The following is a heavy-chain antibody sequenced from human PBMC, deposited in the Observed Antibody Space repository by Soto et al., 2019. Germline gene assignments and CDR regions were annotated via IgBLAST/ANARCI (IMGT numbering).Heavy chain of an antibody. J-gene: IGHJ6*02. Sequence: SATLSRTAEPFSGSAVAYSWCRMPSSAWKGLEWIGEINHSGSTNYNPSLKSRVTISVDTSKNQFSLKLSSVTAADTAVYYCARVGMVRGVIITDYYYYGMDVWGHGTTVT. CDR3: ARVGMVRGVIITDYYYYGMDV. V-gene: IGHV4-34*01. D-gene: IGHD3-10*01. CDR2: INHSGST. CDR1: SGSAVAYS.